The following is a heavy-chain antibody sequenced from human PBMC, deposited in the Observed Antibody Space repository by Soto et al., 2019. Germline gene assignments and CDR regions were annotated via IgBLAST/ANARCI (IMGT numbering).Heavy chain of an antibody. V-gene: IGHV3-30-3*01. J-gene: IGHJ6*02. D-gene: IGHD2-15*01. CDR1: GFTFSSYA. CDR3: ARDESWDIYGMDV. CDR2: ISYDGSNK. Sequence: GGSLRLSCAASGFTFSSYAMHWVRQAPGKGLEWVAVISYDGSNKYYADSVKGRFTISRDNSKNTLYLQMNSLRAEDTAVYYCARDESWDIYGMDVWGQGTTVTVSS.